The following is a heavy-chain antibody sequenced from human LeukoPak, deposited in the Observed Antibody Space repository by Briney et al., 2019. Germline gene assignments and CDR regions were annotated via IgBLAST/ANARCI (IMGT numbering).Heavy chain of an antibody. CDR3: ARQRADYFYYYVDV. CDR2: IYYSETT. J-gene: IGHJ6*03. V-gene: IGHV4-39*01. CDR1: GGSIGTTNYY. Sequence: SETLSLTCTVSGGSIGTTNYYWGWLRQPPGKGLEWIGSIYYSETTYDNPSLESRVTISIGTSKNQFSLKLSSVTAADTAVYYCARQRADYFYYYVDVWGKGTTVTVS. D-gene: IGHD3-9*01.